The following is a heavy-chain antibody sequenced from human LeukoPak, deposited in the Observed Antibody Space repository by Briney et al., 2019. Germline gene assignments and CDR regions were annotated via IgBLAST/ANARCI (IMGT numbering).Heavy chain of an antibody. V-gene: IGHV3-21*01. CDR2: ISSSSSYI. J-gene: IGHJ3*02. Sequence: GGSLRLSCAASGFTFTSYSMNWVRQAPGKGLEWVSSISSSSSYIYYADSLKGRFTISRDNAKNSLYLQMNSLRAEDTAVYYCAASRVTTIIEGFAFDIWGQGTMVTVSS. D-gene: IGHD4-11*01. CDR3: AASRVTTIIEGFAFDI. CDR1: GFTFTSYS.